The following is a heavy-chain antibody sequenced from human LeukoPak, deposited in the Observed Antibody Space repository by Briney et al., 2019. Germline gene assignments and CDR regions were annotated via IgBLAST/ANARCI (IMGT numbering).Heavy chain of an antibody. D-gene: IGHD3-10*01. CDR2: IYYSGST. V-gene: IGHV4-59*08. CDR3: ARPMVRGAIIYWFDP. Sequence: SETPSLTCTVSGGSISSYYWSWIRQPPGKGLEWIGYIYYSGSTNYNPSLKSRVTISVDTSKNQFSLKLSSVTAADTAVYYCARPMVRGAIIYWFDPWGQGTLVTVSS. CDR1: GGSISSYY. J-gene: IGHJ5*02.